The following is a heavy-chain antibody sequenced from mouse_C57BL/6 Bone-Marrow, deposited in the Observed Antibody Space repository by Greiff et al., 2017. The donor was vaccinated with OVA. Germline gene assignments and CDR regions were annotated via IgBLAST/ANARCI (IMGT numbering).Heavy chain of an antibody. CDR3: VRCYYDGSSDVCYMDF. D-gene: IGHD1-1*01. Sequence: QVQLQQPGAELVKPGASVKPSCKASGYTFTSYWMQWVKQRPGQGLEWIGEIDPSDSYTNYNQKFKGKATLTVDTSSSTAYMQLSSLTSEDSAVYYGVRCYYDGSSDVCYMDFWGTGTTVTVSS. J-gene: IGHJ1*03. CDR1: GYTFTSYW. CDR2: IDPSDSYT. V-gene: IGHV1-50*01.